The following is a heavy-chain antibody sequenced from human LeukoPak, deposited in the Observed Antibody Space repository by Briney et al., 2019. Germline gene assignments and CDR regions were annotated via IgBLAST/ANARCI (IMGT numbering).Heavy chain of an antibody. CDR1: GSMYNYY. J-gene: IGHJ4*02. Sequence: SETLSLTCTVSGSMYNYYWSWIRQPPGKGLEWIGYIHYNGITNYSPSLKSRVTMSLDTSKNQVSLKLNSVSAADTAVYYCARHISSGGTYAHSDYWGQGTLVTVSS. V-gene: IGHV4-59*08. D-gene: IGHD1-26*01. CDR3: ARHISSGGTYAHSDY. CDR2: IHYNGIT.